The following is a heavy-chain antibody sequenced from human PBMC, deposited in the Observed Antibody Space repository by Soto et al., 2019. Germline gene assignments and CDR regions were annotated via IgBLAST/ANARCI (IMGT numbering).Heavy chain of an antibody. J-gene: IGHJ4*02. CDR1: GDSISSGGYY. V-gene: IGHV4-31*03. Sequence: SETLPLTCTVSGDSISSGGYYWSWIRQHPGKGLEWIGYIYDNGGAYYSPSLKGRVVISVDRSENQFSLRLSSVTAADTAVYYCARVKGGATRRAFDSWGQGTLVTAPQ. D-gene: IGHD1-26*01. CDR2: IYDNGGA. CDR3: ARVKGGATRRAFDS.